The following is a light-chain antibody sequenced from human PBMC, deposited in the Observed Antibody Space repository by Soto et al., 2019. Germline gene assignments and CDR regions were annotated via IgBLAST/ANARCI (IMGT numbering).Light chain of an antibody. CDR2: DVS. V-gene: IGKV1-13*02. Sequence: IHGTPSPSSLSSSVRDKITTTFPASQDIRGALAWYQQKPGKAPKLLIYDVSTLESGVPSRFSGSGSGTEFTLTISSLQPEDFGTYYCQQFNSYPITFGHGTRLEIK. CDR3: QQFNSYPIT. CDR1: QDIRGA. J-gene: IGKJ5*01.